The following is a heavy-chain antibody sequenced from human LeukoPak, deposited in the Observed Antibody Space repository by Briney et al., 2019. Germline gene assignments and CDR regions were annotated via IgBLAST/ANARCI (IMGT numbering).Heavy chain of an antibody. Sequence: PGGSLRLSCAASGFMFNSHAMSWVRQAPGKGLEWVSGVSAGGTYTYYADSVRGRFTISRDNSKNMLYLQMNSLRADDTAVYHCAKGAPWFGELGGQGTLVTVSS. CDR1: GFMFNSHA. D-gene: IGHD3-10*01. CDR3: AKGAPWFGEL. CDR2: VSAGGTYT. J-gene: IGHJ4*02. V-gene: IGHV3-23*01.